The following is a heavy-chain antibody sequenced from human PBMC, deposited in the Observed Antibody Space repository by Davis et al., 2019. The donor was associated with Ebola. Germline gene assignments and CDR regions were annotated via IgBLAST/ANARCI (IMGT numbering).Heavy chain of an antibody. D-gene: IGHD6-13*01. Sequence: MPSETLSLTCTVSGASISSDDYYWSWIRQPPGKGLEWIGYISYTGPGSANYNPSLESRATISIDTSKNRFSLKLNSVSAADTAVYYCARGEYIDSSSWYVIESWGQATLVTVSS. J-gene: IGHJ5*02. CDR3: ARGEYIDSSSWYVIES. CDR2: ISYTGPGSA. V-gene: IGHV4-61*08. CDR1: GASISSDDYY.